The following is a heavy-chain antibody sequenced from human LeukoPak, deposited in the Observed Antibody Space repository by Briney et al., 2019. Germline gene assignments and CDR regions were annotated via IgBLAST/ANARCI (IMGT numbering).Heavy chain of an antibody. J-gene: IGHJ4*02. CDR1: GGTFSSYA. V-gene: IGHV1-69*13. Sequence: ASVKVSCKASGGTFSSYAISWVRQAPGQGLEWMGGIIPIFGTANYAQKFQGRVTITADESTSTAYMELSSLRSEDTAVYYCARGSSSGWPKNSYYFDYWGRGTLVTVSS. CDR2: IIPIFGTA. D-gene: IGHD6-19*01. CDR3: ARGSSSGWPKNSYYFDY.